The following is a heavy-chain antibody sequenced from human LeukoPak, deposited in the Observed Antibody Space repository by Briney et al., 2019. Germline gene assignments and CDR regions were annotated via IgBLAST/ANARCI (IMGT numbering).Heavy chain of an antibody. V-gene: IGHV1-69*13. CDR3: ARGEVPPHYFDS. CDR2: IIPIFGTA. J-gene: IGHJ4*02. CDR1: GGTFSSSA. Sequence: SVKVSCKASGGTFSSSAISWVRQAPGQGLEWMGGIIPIFGTANYAQRFQGRVTITADESTTTAYMEVSSLRSEDTAVYYCARGEVPPHYFDSWGQGTLVTVSS.